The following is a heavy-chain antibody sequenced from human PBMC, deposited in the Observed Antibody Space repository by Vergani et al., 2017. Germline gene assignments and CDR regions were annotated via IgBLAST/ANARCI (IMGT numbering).Heavy chain of an antibody. Sequence: EVQLVESGGGLVQPGGSLRLTCVASGFTFKKYWMNWVRQAPGKGLEWVANIKESGSDKSYVDSVKGRFTISRDNSRNSLYLEMDSLRAEETAVYFCARLASKQQLSHLGSRDYVTFFFLDVWGKGTTVSVSS. CDR3: ARLASKQQLSHLGSRDYVTFFFLDV. J-gene: IGHJ6*04. V-gene: IGHV3-7*01. CDR2: IKESGSDK. CDR1: GFTFKKYW. D-gene: IGHD3-16*01.